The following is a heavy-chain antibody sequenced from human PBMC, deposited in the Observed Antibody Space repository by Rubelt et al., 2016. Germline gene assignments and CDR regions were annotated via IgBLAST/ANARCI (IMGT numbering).Heavy chain of an antibody. CDR2: IVPIVGRT. D-gene: IGHD2-2*02. CDR3: ARGPAAILWFDP. V-gene: IGHV1-69*04. J-gene: IGHJ5*02. CDR1: GGTLSMYS. Sequence: QLQLVQSGAEVKKSGSSVRVSCKASGGTLSMYSFGWVRQAPGQGFEWMGRIVPIVGRTNYAQKFQDRVTITLDKSTITAYMGLRNLRADDTAVDYCARGPAAILWFDPWGQGTLVTVSS.